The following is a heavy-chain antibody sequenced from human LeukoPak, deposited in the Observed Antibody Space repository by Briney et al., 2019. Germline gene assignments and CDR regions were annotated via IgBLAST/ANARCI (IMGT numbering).Heavy chain of an antibody. Sequence: ASVKVSCKASGYTFTSYGISWVRQAPGQGLEWMGWISAYNGNTNYAQKLQGRVTMTTDTSTSTVYMELSSLRSGDTAVYYCARGGGSYFSSPFDYWGQGTLVTVSS. CDR1: GYTFTSYG. CDR2: ISAYNGNT. V-gene: IGHV1-18*01. D-gene: IGHD1-26*01. J-gene: IGHJ4*02. CDR3: ARGGGSYFSSPFDY.